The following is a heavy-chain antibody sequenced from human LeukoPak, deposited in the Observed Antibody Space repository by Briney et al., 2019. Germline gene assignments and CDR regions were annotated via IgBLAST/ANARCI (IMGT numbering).Heavy chain of an antibody. CDR1: GFTFSDYA. Sequence: GGSLRLSCVGSGFTFSDYAIHWVRQAPGKGLEWVAVASHDEVGKQFADSVKGRFTLSRDNSRDSVHLQMNRLRDEDTGVYYCAKDRGYGEHEPFESWGQGSLVAVSS. J-gene: IGHJ4*02. V-gene: IGHV3-30*18. CDR2: ASHDEVGK. CDR3: AKDRGYGEHEPFES. D-gene: IGHD4-17*01.